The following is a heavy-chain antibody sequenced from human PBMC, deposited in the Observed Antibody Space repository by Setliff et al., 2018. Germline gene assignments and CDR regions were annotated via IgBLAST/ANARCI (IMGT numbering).Heavy chain of an antibody. CDR2: IYIGGSA. CDR1: GGSISSYY. Sequence: SETLSLTCTVSGGSISSYYWSWIRQPAGKGLEWIGNIYIGGSANYNPSLKSRVTMSIDTSKNQFSLKLNSVTAADMAVYYCAREQWLDPPGYYYMDVWAKGTTVTSP. V-gene: IGHV4-4*07. D-gene: IGHD6-19*01. CDR3: AREQWLDPPGYYYMDV. J-gene: IGHJ6*03.